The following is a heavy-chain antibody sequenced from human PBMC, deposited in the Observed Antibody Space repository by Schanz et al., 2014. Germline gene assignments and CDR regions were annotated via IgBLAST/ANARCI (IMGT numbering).Heavy chain of an antibody. D-gene: IGHD2-21*01. CDR3: AREDCSATSCYFRY. Sequence: QVQLVESGGGVVQPGRSLRLSCAASGFTFSKYGVHWVRQAPGKGLEWVAVIWHDGSGKYYADSVKGRFTISRDNSNNTVYLQMNTLRAEDTAVYYCAREDCSATSCYFRYWGQGTLVTVSS. CDR1: GFTFSKYG. J-gene: IGHJ4*02. V-gene: IGHV3-33*01. CDR2: IWHDGSGK.